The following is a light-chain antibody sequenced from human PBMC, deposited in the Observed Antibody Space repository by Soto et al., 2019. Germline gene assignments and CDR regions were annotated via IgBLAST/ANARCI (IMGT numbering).Light chain of an antibody. J-gene: IGKJ4*01. CDR2: RAS. CDR3: QQYESSPLT. V-gene: IGKV3-20*01. Sequence: EIVLTQSPDTLSLSPGERATLSCRASQSVSSALLAWYQQKPGQAPRLLIYRASTRATGIPDRFTGSGSGTAFTLTLSRLEPEDFAVYSCQQYESSPLTFGGGTKLEIK. CDR1: QSVSSAL.